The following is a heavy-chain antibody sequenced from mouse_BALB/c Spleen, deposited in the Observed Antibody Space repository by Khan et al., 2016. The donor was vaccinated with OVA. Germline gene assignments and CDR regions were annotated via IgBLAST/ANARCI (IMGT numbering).Heavy chain of an antibody. CDR1: GYSFTDYN. CDR2: IDPYNGGT. V-gene: IGHV1S135*01. CDR3: ARTDYYGSSYYFDA. J-gene: IGHJ2*01. Sequence: VQLQQSGPELVKPGASVKVSCKASGYSFTDYNMFWVKQSHGKSLEWIGYIDPYNGGTSYNQKFKGKATLTVDKSTSTAFMHLSRLTLEDSAVFDCARTDYYGSSYYFDAWGQGTTLPGSS. D-gene: IGHD1-1*01.